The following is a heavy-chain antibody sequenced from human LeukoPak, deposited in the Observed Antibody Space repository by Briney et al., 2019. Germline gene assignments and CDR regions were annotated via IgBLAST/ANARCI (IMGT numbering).Heavy chain of an antibody. J-gene: IGHJ4*02. Sequence: GGSLRLSCAASGFTFSSNWMSWVRQAPGKGLEWVANVKQDGSETYYVDSVKGRFTISRDNAKNSLFLQMNTLRAEDTAVYYCVTAPTRTYSVYWGQGTLVTVSS. CDR1: GFTFSSNW. D-gene: IGHD2-15*01. CDR2: VKQDGSET. V-gene: IGHV3-7*01. CDR3: VTAPTRTYSVY.